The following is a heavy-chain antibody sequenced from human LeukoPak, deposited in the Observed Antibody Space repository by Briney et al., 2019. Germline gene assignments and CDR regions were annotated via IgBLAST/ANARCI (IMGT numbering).Heavy chain of an antibody. Sequence: SVKVSCKASGGTFSSYTISWVRQAPGQGLEWMGRIIPVLGIANYAQQFQGRVTSTADKSTSTAYMELSSLSSEDTAVYYCATDIAAAGTKQARYYCYMDVWGKGTTVTVSS. J-gene: IGHJ6*03. CDR3: ATDIAAAGTKQARYYCYMDV. D-gene: IGHD6-13*01. V-gene: IGHV1-69*04. CDR1: GGTFSSYT. CDR2: IIPVLGIA.